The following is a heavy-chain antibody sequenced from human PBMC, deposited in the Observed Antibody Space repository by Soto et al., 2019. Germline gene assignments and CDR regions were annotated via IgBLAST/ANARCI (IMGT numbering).Heavy chain of an antibody. CDR1: DESLSSGNHY. CDR2: IFYSGTT. J-gene: IGHJ5*02. CDR3: ARTDYGTACFDP. V-gene: IGHV4-30-4*01. Sequence: PSATLSLTCTVADESLSSGNHYWSWIRQPPGKGLEWIGYIFYSGTTYYNPSLKSRLTMSVDTSKNQFSLKLSSVTAADTAVYCCARTDYGTACFDPWGQGFLVTVSS. D-gene: IGHD3-10*01.